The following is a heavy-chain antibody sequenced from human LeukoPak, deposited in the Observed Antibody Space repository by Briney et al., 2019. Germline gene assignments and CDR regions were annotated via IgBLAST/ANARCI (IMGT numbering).Heavy chain of an antibody. V-gene: IGHV4-39*01. CDR1: GGSISSSSYY. J-gene: IGHJ4*02. CDR2: IYYSGST. CDR3: ARQEIAADGTVYFDY. D-gene: IGHD6-13*01. Sequence: SETLSLTCTVSGGSISSSSYYWGWIRQPPGKGLEWIGSIYYSGSTYYNPSLKSRVTISVDTSKNQFSLKLSSVTAADTAVYYCARQEIAADGTVYFDYWGQGTLVTVSS.